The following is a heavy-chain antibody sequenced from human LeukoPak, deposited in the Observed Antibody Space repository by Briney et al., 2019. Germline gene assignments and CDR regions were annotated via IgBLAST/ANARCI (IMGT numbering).Heavy chain of an antibody. CDR2: IYYSGST. J-gene: IGHJ5*01. V-gene: IGHV4-59*07. Sequence: PSDTLSLICTVSGGSISSYYWNWLRQPPGKGLEWIGYIYYSGSTNYNPSLKSRVTVSVDTSKNQFSLKLTSVTAADTAVYYCATHRGNWFDSWGQGTLVTVSS. CDR1: GGSISSYY. CDR3: ATHRGNWFDS.